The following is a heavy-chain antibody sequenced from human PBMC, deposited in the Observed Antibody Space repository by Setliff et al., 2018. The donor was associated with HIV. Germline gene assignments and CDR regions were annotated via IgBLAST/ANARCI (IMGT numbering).Heavy chain of an antibody. CDR1: GDSISSYY. CDR3: ARVFPVVTAEDNRFDP. V-gene: IGHV4-59*08. D-gene: IGHD2-21*02. CDR2: VFYNGDT. J-gene: IGHJ5*02. Sequence: PSETLSLTCTVSGDSISSYYWSWIRQSPGKGLEWIGYVFYNGDTAYNPSLKSRLTISVDTSKSQSSLRLTSVTAADTAMYYCARVFPVVTAEDNRFDPWGQGTLVTVSS.